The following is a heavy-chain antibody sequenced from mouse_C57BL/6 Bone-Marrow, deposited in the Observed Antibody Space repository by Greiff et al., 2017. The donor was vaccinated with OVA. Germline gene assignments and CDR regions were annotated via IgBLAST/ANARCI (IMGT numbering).Heavy chain of an antibody. Sequence: QVQLKQPGAELVKPGASVKLSCKASGYTFTSYWMHWVKQRPGQGLEWIGMIHPNSGSTNYNEKFKSKATLTVDKSSSTAYMQLSSLTSEDSAVYYCARCGGLRRDYWGQGTTLTVSS. CDR2: IHPNSGST. J-gene: IGHJ2*01. V-gene: IGHV1-64*01. D-gene: IGHD2-4*01. CDR1: GYTFTSYW. CDR3: ARCGGLRRDY.